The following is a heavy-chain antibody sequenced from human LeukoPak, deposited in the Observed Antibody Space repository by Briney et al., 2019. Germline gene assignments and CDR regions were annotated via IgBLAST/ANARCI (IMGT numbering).Heavy chain of an antibody. CDR1: GFTFSDHG. CDR2: IQSDGSEK. CDR3: ARDQKSYQWDLLDGGRFDI. J-gene: IGHJ3*02. V-gene: IGHV3-30*02. Sequence: GGSLRLSCAASGFTFSDHGMHWVRQAPGKGLEWVAFIQSDGSEKSSADSVKGRFTISRDNAKNSLYLQMNSLRAEDTAVYYCARDQKSYQWDLLDGGRFDIWGQGTMVTVSS. D-gene: IGHD1-26*01.